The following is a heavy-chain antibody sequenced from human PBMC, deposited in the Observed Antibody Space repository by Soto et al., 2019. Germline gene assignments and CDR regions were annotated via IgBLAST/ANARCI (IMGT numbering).Heavy chain of an antibody. CDR1: GCSISSGGYS. CDR2: IYHSGST. J-gene: IGHJ3*02. Sequence: QLQLQESGSGLVKPSHTLSLTCAVSGCSISSGGYSWSWIRQPPGKGLEWIGYIYHSGSTYYNPPLKSRFTIPVDGSKNQFSMKLSSVSAADTAVYYCARAGAYCGGDCLDAFDIWGQGTMVTVSS. CDR3: ARAGAYCGGDCLDAFDI. D-gene: IGHD2-21*02. V-gene: IGHV4-30-2*01.